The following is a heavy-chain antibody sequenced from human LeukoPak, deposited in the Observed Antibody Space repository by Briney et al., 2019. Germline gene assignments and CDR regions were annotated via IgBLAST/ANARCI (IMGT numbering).Heavy chain of an antibody. J-gene: IGHJ6*04. D-gene: IGHD3-10*01. Sequence: SETLSLTCAVPGGSFSGYYWSWIRQPPGKGLEWIGEINHSGSTNYNPSLKRRVTISVETYKNQFSLKLRSVTGADAAVYFCARGSGSPLYCCYGMDGWGKGTTVTVSS. CDR3: ARGSGSPLYCCYGMDG. CDR2: INHSGST. V-gene: IGHV4-34*01. CDR1: GGSFSGYY.